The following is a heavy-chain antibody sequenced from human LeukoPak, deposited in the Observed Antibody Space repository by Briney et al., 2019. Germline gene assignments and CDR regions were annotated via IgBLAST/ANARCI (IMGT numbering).Heavy chain of an antibody. Sequence: SETLSLTCTVSGGSLSSYHWSWIRQSPGGELEWIGYIYYSGSTNYNPSLTSRVTISVDTSKNQFSLMLSSVPAADTAVCYCAXDIGGYCSSTSCYAIGYGGQGTLVTVSS. CDR3: AXDIGGYCSSTSCYAIGY. CDR1: GGSLSSYH. D-gene: IGHD2-2*03. J-gene: IGHJ4*02. CDR2: IYYSGST. V-gene: IGHV4-59*01.